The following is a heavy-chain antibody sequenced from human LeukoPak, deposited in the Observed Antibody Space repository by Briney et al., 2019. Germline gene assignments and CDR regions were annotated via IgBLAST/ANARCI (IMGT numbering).Heavy chain of an antibody. D-gene: IGHD6-6*01. Sequence: KPSETLSLTCTVSGGSISSYYWSWIRQPPGKGLEWIGYIYYSGSTNYNPSLKSRVTISVDTSKNQFSLKLSSVTAADTAVYYCARVRKVIAARPAAVVWFDPWGQGTLVTVSS. CDR2: IYYSGST. J-gene: IGHJ5*02. CDR3: ARVRKVIAARPAAVVWFDP. V-gene: IGHV4-59*01. CDR1: GGSISSYY.